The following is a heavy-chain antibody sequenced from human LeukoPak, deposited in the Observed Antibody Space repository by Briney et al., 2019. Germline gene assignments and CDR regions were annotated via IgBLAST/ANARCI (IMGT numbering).Heavy chain of an antibody. V-gene: IGHV1-46*01. CDR2: LHPVTGGT. J-gene: IGHJ3*02. CDR1: GYTFTTYL. CDR3: ARDPANGRPDAYDI. D-gene: IGHD1-26*01. Sequence: GASVKVSCKASGYTFTTYLIHWVRQAPGQGLEWMGELHPVTGGTSYAQKFQGRVTMTRDTSTSTVYLELSSLTSEDTAVYFCARDPANGRPDAYDIWGQGTRVTVSS.